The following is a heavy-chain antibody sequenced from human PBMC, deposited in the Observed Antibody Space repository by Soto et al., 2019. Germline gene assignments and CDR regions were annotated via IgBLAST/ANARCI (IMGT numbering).Heavy chain of an antibody. V-gene: IGHV1-46*03. Sequence: ASVKVTCKASGYTFTSYAMRWVRQAPGQGLEWMGIINPSGGSTSYARKFQGRVTMTRDTSTSTVYMELSSLRSEDTAVYYCARGLTFGGVIVFWGQGTLVTVSS. J-gene: IGHJ4*02. CDR1: GYTFTSYA. CDR3: ARGLTFGGVIVF. D-gene: IGHD3-16*02. CDR2: INPSGGST.